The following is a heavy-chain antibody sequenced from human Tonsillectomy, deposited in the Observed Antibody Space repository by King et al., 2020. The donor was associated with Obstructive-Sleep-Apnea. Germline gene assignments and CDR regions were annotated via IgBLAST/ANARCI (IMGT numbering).Heavy chain of an antibody. J-gene: IGHJ4*02. CDR1: GFTFSAYG. CDR3: VRGEGILRSFEWGEY. CDR2: ISYNGGES. D-gene: IGHD3-3*01. V-gene: IGHV3-30*03. Sequence: VQLVESGGGVVQPGRSLRLSCEASGFTFSAYGMLWVRQAPGKGLEWVAVISYNGGESHYADSVKGRFTVSRDSSKNTLYLQMESLRPEDTAVYYCVRGEGILRSFEWGEYWGQGKLVTVTS.